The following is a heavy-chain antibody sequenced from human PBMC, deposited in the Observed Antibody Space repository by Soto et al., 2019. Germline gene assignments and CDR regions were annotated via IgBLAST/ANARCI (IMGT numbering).Heavy chain of an antibody. Sequence: GGSLRLSCAASGFTFGSYAMIWVRQAPGKGLEWVSAISGSGGSTYYADSVKGRFTISRDNSKNTLYLQMNSLRAEDTAVYYCAKDFWLLGYCSSTSCPDVWGKGTTVTVSS. J-gene: IGHJ6*04. D-gene: IGHD2-2*01. CDR1: GFTFGSYA. CDR3: AKDFWLLGYCSSTSCPDV. CDR2: ISGSGGST. V-gene: IGHV3-23*01.